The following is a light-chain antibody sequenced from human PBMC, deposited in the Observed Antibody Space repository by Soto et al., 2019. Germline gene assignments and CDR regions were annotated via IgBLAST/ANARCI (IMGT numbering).Light chain of an antibody. J-gene: IGLJ1*01. CDR3: SSYTSSSTPFV. CDR1: SSDVGGYNY. Sequence: VLTQPASVSGSPGQSITISCTGTSSDVGGYNYVSWYQQHPGKAPKLMIYEVSNRPSGVSNRFSGSKSGNTASLTISGLQAEDEADYYCSSYTSSSTPFVFGTGTKVTVL. V-gene: IGLV2-14*01. CDR2: EVS.